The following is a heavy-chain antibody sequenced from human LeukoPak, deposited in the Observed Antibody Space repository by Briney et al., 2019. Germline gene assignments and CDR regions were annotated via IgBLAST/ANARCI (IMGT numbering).Heavy chain of an antibody. J-gene: IGHJ4*02. CDR3: AKQLGYCSDGSCYFPY. CDR2: ISNNGGYT. V-gene: IGHV3-23*01. Sequence: GGSLRLSCAASGFTFSSSAMSWVRQAPGKGLEWDSAISNNGGYTYYADSVQGRFTISRDNSKSTLCLQMNSLRAEDTSVYYCAKQLGYCSDGSCYFPYWGQGTLVTVSS. D-gene: IGHD2-15*01. CDR1: GFTFSSSA.